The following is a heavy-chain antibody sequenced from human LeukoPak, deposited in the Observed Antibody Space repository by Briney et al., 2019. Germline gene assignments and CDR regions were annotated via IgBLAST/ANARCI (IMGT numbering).Heavy chain of an antibody. CDR3: ARQDSSSSYTGTIDY. V-gene: IGHV4-59*08. J-gene: IGHJ4*02. D-gene: IGHD6-13*01. CDR1: GGSISNYY. Sequence: PSETLSLTCTVSGGSISNYYWGWIRQPPQKGLEWIGCIHYSGSTNYNPSLKSRVTISLDKSKKQFSLKLTSVTAADTAIYYCARQDSSSSYTGTIDYWGQGTLVTVSS. CDR2: IHYSGST.